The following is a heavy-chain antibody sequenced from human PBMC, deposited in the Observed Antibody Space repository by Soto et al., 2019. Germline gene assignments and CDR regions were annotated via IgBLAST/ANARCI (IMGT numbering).Heavy chain of an antibody. CDR2: IYYSGST. CDR3: AREGEDYDILTGPSYNWFDP. CDR1: GGSISSYY. Sequence: NPSETLSLTCTVSGGSISSYYWSWIRQPPGKGLEWIGYIYYSGSTNYNPSLKSRVTISVDTSKNQFSLKLSSVTAADTAVYYCAREGEDYDILTGPSYNWFDPWGQGTLVTVSS. V-gene: IGHV4-59*01. D-gene: IGHD3-9*01. J-gene: IGHJ5*02.